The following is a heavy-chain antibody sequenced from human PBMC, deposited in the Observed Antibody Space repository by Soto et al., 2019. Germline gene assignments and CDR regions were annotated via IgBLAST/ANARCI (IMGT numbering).Heavy chain of an antibody. CDR3: ARDLPPEQQLYDAFDI. Sequence: SVKVSCKASGFTFTSSAVQWVRQARGQRLEWIGWIVVGSGNTNYAQKFQERVTITRDMSTSTAYMELSSLRSEDTAVYYCARDLPPEQQLYDAFDIWGQGTMVTVSS. D-gene: IGHD6-13*01. CDR2: IVVGSGNT. V-gene: IGHV1-58*01. CDR1: GFTFTSSA. J-gene: IGHJ3*02.